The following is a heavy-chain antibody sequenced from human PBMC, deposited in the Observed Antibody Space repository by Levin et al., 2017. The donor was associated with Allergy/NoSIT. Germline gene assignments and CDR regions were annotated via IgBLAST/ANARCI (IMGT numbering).Heavy chain of an antibody. CDR2: IWYDGSNK. CDR1: GFTFSSYG. D-gene: IGHD3-10*01. Sequence: SCAASGFTFSSYGMHWVRQAPGKGLEWVAVIWYDGSNKYYADSVKGRFTISRDNSKNTLYLQMNSLRAEDTAVYYCARGPGCYGSGSDDECYYDYYMDVWGKGTTVTVSS. J-gene: IGHJ6*03. V-gene: IGHV3-33*01. CDR3: ARGPGCYGSGSDDECYYDYYMDV.